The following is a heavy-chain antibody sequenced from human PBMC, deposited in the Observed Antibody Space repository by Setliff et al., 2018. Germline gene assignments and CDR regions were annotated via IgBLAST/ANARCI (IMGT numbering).Heavy chain of an antibody. J-gene: IGHJ4*02. D-gene: IGHD6-25*01. V-gene: IGHV4-4*08. CDR1: GDSMNDNH. CDR2: IYTSGGT. CDR3: ARGVSGVSWTPRY. Sequence: SETLSLPCTVSGDSMNDNHWTWMRQPPGKGLEWIGYIYTSGGTNYNPSLKSRVTISVDMTENQFSLILRSVVAADTAVYYCARGVSGVSWTPRYWGRGTLVTVSS.